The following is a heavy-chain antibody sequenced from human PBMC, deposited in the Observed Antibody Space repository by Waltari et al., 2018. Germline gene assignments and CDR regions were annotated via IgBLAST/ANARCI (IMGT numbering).Heavy chain of an antibody. Sequence: QVQLQESCPGLVKPSGTLSLTCAVSGDSISSKYCWSWVRQSPGKGLEWIGEIYHSGKTYYNPSLKSRVTISVDKSKNQFSLNLSSVTAADTAVYYCAADRGVGLYFDYWGQGTLVTVSS. D-gene: IGHD2-8*02. J-gene: IGHJ4*02. CDR3: AADRGVGLYFDY. V-gene: IGHV4-4*02. CDR1: GDSISSKYC. CDR2: IYHSGKT.